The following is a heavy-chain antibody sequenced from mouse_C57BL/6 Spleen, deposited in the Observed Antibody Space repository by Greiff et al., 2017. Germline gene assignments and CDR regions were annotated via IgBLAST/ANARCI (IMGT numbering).Heavy chain of an antibody. Sequence: EVKLVESGGGLVKPGGSLKLSCAASGFTFSSYAMSWVRQTPGKRLEWVATISDCGSYTYYPDNVKGRFTITRENAKNNLYLQMSHLKSEDTAMFDGARVTTLVRGVFDYWGQGTTLTVSS. D-gene: IGHD1-1*01. J-gene: IGHJ2*01. CDR2: ISDCGSYT. V-gene: IGHV5-4*03. CDR3: ARVTTLVRGVFDY. CDR1: GFTFSSYA.